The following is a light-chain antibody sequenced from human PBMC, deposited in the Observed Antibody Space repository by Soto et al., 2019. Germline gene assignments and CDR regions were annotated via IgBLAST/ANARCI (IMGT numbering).Light chain of an antibody. J-gene: IGKJ4*01. Sequence: DIQMTQSPSTLSASVGDSVTNTCRASHSITNSLAWYQQRPGKAPNLLIYKASSLESGVPSRFSGSGSGTEFTLTISSLQPDDFATYYCRQYISYPVTFGGGTKVEMK. CDR2: KAS. CDR1: HSITNS. V-gene: IGKV1-5*03. CDR3: RQYISYPVT.